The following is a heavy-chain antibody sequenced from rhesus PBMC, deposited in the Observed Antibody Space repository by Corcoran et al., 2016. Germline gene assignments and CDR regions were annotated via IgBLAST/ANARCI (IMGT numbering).Heavy chain of an antibody. CDR3: ARDEIGKHFKF. D-gene: IGHD4-35*01. CDR2: IDGDSAAN. CDR1: GCSIRGNNS. V-gene: IGHV4-73*01. Sequence: QVILRQWGERLVKHSETLSIACAVYGCSIRGNNSWSWIRPAPGKGLEWIGNIDGDSAANNYNPSLKNRVTMSRDTYKNHFFLSLTTVTAADTAMYFCARDEIGKHFKFWGQGALVAVSS. J-gene: IGHJ1*01.